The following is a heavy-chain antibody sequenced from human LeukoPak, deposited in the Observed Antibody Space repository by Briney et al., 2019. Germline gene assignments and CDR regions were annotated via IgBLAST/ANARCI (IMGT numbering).Heavy chain of an antibody. Sequence: ASVKVSCKVSGYTLTELSMHWVRQAPGKGLEWMGGFDPEDGETIYTQKFQGRVTMTEDTSTDTAYMELSSLRSEDTAVYYCATKRQFDWLSGLDYWGQGTLVTVSS. V-gene: IGHV1-24*01. CDR3: ATKRQFDWLSGLDY. CDR1: GYTLTELS. D-gene: IGHD3-9*01. CDR2: FDPEDGET. J-gene: IGHJ4*02.